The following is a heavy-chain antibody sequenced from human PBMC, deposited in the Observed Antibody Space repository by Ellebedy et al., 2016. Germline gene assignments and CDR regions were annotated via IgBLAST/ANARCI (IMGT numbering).Heavy chain of an antibody. CDR1: GFTFSSYA. CDR3: ARGVGGTSLNWFDP. J-gene: IGHJ5*02. D-gene: IGHD3-16*01. V-gene: IGHV3-21*01. Sequence: GESLKISCAASGFTFSSYAMSWVRQAPGKGLEWVSSISSSGSNIFYADSVKGRFTISRDNAKNSLFLQMNSLRAEDTAVYYCARGVGGTSLNWFDPWGQGTLVTVSS. CDR2: ISSSGSNI.